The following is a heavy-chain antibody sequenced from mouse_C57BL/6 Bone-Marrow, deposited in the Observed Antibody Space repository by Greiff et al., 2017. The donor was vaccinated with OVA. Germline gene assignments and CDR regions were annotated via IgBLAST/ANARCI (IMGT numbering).Heavy chain of an antibody. CDR3: ASGAVTTYFDY. D-gene: IGHD2-2*01. J-gene: IGHJ2*01. Sequence: VQLQQSGPELVKPGASVKISCKASGYTFTDYYMNWVKQSHGKSLEWIGDITPNNGGTSYNQKFKGKATLTVDQSSSTAYMELRSLTSEDSAVYYCASGAVTTYFDYWGQGTTLTVSA. CDR1: GYTFTDYY. CDR2: ITPNNGGT. V-gene: IGHV1-26*01.